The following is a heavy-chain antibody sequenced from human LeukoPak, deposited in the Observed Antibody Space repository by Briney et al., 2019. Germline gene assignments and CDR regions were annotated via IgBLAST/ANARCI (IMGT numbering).Heavy chain of an antibody. J-gene: IGHJ4*02. CDR1: GGSFSSYY. CDR3: ARDRGSGYLDS. CDR2: IYYSGTT. V-gene: IGHV4-59*01. D-gene: IGHD3-22*01. Sequence: SETLSLTCTVSGGSFSSYYWNWIRQPPGKGLEWIGYIYYSGTTNYNPSLKSRVTISADTSKNQFSLRLSPVTAADTALYYCARDRGSGYLDSWGQGTLVTVSS.